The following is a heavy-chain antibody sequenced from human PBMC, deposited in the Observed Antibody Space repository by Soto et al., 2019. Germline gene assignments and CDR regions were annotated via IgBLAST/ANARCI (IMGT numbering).Heavy chain of an antibody. CDR1: GFTFSSYA. CDR3: ARGGARPFTFGGVIVTSDFDY. Sequence: QVQLVQSGGGVVKPGRSLRLSCAASGFTFSSYAMHWVRQAPGKGLEWVAGISYDGSNKYYADSVKGRFTISRDNSKNTLYMEMNSLRSEDTAVYYCARGGARPFTFGGVIVTSDFDYWGQGTLVTVSS. D-gene: IGHD3-16*02. V-gene: IGHV3-30-3*01. CDR2: ISYDGSNK. J-gene: IGHJ4*02.